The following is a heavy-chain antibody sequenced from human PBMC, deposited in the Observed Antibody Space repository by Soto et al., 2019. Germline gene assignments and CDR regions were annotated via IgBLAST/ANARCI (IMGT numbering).Heavy chain of an antibody. V-gene: IGHV1-8*01. CDR2: MNPNSGNT. CDR1: GYSFTSYD. Sequence: XSVKLSCNASGYSFTSYDINWVRQATGQGLEWMGWMNPNSGNTGYAQKFQGRVTMTRNTSISTAYMELSSLRSEDTAVYYCAREYSSSSSDWFDPWGQGTLVTVSS. J-gene: IGHJ5*02. CDR3: AREYSSSSSDWFDP. D-gene: IGHD6-6*01.